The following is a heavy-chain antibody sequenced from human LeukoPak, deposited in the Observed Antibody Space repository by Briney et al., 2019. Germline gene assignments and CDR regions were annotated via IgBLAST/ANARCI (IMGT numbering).Heavy chain of an antibody. CDR3: ARGAGIAAAHDY. CDR2: MNPNSGNT. Sequence: ASVKVSCKASGYTFTGYYMHWVRQAPGQGLEWMGWMNPNSGNTGYAQKFQGRVTMTRNTSISTAYMELSSLRSEDTAVYYCARGAGIAAAHDYWSQGTLVTVSS. V-gene: IGHV1-8*02. J-gene: IGHJ4*02. D-gene: IGHD6-13*01. CDR1: GYTFTGYY.